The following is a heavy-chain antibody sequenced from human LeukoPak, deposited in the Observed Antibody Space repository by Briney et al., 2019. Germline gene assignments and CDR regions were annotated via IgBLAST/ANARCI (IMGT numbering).Heavy chain of an antibody. D-gene: IGHD3-10*01. V-gene: IGHV3-66*01. CDR3: ARDRGGQWVELLLDS. Sequence: QPGGSLRLSCVASGFTVSSSDMSWVRQAPGKGLEWVSVIYSGGTTSYADSVKGRFTISRDNSKNTLSLQMNSLRAEDTALYYCARDRGGQWVELLLDSWGQGTLVTVSS. CDR1: GFTVSSSD. J-gene: IGHJ4*02. CDR2: IYSGGTT.